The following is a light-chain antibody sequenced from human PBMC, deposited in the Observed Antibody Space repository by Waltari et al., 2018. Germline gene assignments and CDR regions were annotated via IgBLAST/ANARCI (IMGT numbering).Light chain of an antibody. CDR2: INN. Sequence: QSVLTQPPSASGTPGQRIIIPCSGSSSNLGSHSVNWYQQLPGTAPNLLIYINNQRPSGVPDRFSGSVSATSASLAISGLQFEDEADYYCSTWDDNLKGVFGGGTKLTVL. V-gene: IGLV1-44*01. CDR3: STWDDNLKGV. CDR1: SSNLGSHS. J-gene: IGLJ2*01.